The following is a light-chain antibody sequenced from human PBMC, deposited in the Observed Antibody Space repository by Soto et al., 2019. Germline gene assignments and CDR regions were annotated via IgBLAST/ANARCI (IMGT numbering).Light chain of an antibody. Sequence: QSALTKPASVSGSPGQSITISCTGTSSDVGSYNLVSWYQQQPGKAPKLMIYEGSKRPSGVSNRFSGSKSGNTASLTISGLQAEDEADYYCCSYAGSSTFVVFGGGTQLTVL. J-gene: IGLJ2*01. CDR3: CSYAGSSTFVV. CDR1: SSDVGSYNL. CDR2: EGS. V-gene: IGLV2-23*03.